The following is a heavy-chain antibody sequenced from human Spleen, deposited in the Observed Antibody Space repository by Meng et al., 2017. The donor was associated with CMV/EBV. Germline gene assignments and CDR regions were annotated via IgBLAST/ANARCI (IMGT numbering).Heavy chain of an antibody. D-gene: IGHD3-16*01. V-gene: IGHV1-46*01. Sequence: ASVKVSCKASGGTFSSYAISWVRQAPGQGLEWMGIINPSDSYTNYAQKFQGRVTVTRDTSTSTVYMELSGLKSEDTAIYYCAREKRGGNYDLWGQGTLVTVSS. CDR3: AREKRGGNYDL. CDR2: INPSDSYT. CDR1: GGTFSSYA. J-gene: IGHJ4*02.